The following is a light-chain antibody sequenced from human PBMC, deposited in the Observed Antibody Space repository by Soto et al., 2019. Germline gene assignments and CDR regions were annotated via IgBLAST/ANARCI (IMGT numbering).Light chain of an antibody. V-gene: IGKV1-8*01. CDR2: AAS. CDR3: QQYYSYPWT. Sequence: IKMTNSPSSLSASVGDRVTITCRASQGISSYLAWYQQKPGKAPKLLIYAASTLQSGVPSRFSGSGSGTDFTLTISCLQSEDFATYYCQQYYSYPWTFGQGTKVDIK. CDR1: QGISSY. J-gene: IGKJ1*01.